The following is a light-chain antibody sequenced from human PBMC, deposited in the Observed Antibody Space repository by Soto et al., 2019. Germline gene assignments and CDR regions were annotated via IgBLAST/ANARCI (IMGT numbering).Light chain of an antibody. CDR1: QSVTSSS. CDR2: GAS. V-gene: IGKV3-20*01. CDR3: QQDGSSPRT. Sequence: ESVLTQFPGTLSLSPGERATLSCRASQSVTSSSLAWYQQKVGRAPRVLIYGASNRATGIPDRFSGSGSGTDFTLTITRLEPEDFAVYYCQQDGSSPRTFGQGTRLEIK. J-gene: IGKJ5*01.